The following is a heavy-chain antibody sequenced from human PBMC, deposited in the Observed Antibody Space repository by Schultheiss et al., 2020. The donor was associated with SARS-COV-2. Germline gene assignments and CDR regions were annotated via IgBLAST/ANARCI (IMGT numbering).Heavy chain of an antibody. CDR2: ISSSSSTI. CDR3: AREGSAMVQSRFDY. Sequence: GGSLRLSCSASGFTFSSYSMNWVRQAPGKGLEWVSYISSSSSTIYYADSVKGRFTISRDNAKNSLYLQMNSLRDEDTAVYYCAREGSAMVQSRFDYWGQGTLVTVSS. CDR1: GFTFSSYS. V-gene: IGHV3-48*02. J-gene: IGHJ4*02. D-gene: IGHD5-18*01.